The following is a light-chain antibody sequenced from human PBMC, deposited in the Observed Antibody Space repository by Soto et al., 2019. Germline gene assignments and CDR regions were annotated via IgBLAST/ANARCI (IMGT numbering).Light chain of an antibody. V-gene: IGKV3-20*01. CDR2: GAS. CDR3: QQYGSSPYT. Sequence: EILLTQSPGTLSLSPGERATLSCRASQSVRNSYLAWYQQTPGQAPRLLIYGASGRATGIPDRFSGSGSGTDFTLTIIRLEPEDFAVYYCQQYGSSPYTFGQGTKLEI. J-gene: IGKJ2*01. CDR1: QSVRNSY.